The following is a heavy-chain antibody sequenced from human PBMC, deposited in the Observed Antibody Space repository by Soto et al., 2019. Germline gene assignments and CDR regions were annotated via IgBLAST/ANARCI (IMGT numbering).Heavy chain of an antibody. CDR3: ARDGRDTYYDILTGYYTGSRNAFDI. CDR1: GYTFTSYG. Sequence: GASVKVSCKASGYTFTSYGISWVRQAPGQGLEWMGWISAYNGNTNYAQKLQGRVTMTTDTSTSTAYMELRSLRSDDTAVYYCARDGRDTYYDILTGYYTGSRNAFDIWGQGNPGHRLL. CDR2: ISAYNGNT. V-gene: IGHV1-18*01. D-gene: IGHD3-9*01. J-gene: IGHJ3*02.